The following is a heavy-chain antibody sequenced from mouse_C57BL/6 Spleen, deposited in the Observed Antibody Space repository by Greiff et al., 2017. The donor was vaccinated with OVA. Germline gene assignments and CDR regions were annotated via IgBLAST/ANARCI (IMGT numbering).Heavy chain of an antibody. CDR3: ARSEGTQDYFDY. D-gene: IGHD2-14*01. Sequence: QVQLKQSGPELVKPGASVKISCKASGYAFSSSWMNWVKQRPGKGLEWIGRIYPGDGDTNYNGKFKGKATLTADKSSSTAYMQLSSLTSEDSAVYFCARSEGTQDYFDYWGQGTTLTVSS. V-gene: IGHV1-82*01. CDR1: GYAFSSSW. CDR2: IYPGDGDT. J-gene: IGHJ2*01.